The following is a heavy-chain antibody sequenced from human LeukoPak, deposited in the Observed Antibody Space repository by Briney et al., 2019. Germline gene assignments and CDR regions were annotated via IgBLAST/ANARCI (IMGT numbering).Heavy chain of an antibody. CDR1: GGSISSSSYY. D-gene: IGHD6-19*01. J-gene: IGHJ4*02. CDR3: ARLKRAVRKKDYFDY. CDR2: IYYSGST. V-gene: IGHV4-39*01. Sequence: SETLSLTCTVSGGSISSSSYYWGWIRQPPGKGLEWIGSIYYSGSTYYNPSLKSRVTLSVDTSKNQFSLKLSSVTAADTAVYYCARLKRAVRKKDYFDYWGQGTLVTVSS.